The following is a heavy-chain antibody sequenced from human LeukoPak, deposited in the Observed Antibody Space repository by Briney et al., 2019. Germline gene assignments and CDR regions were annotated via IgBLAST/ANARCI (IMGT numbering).Heavy chain of an antibody. D-gene: IGHD1-26*01. CDR1: GGSLSRSNW. V-gene: IGHV4-4*02. CDR3: ARSVSGSYGAFDI. J-gene: IGHJ3*02. CDR2: IYQSGST. Sequence: PSETLSLTCAVSGGSLSRSNWWSWVRQPPGKGLEWIGEIYQSGSTNYNPSLKSRVTILVDNSKNQFSLKVSSVTAADTPVYFCARSVSGSYGAFDIWGQGTLVTVSS.